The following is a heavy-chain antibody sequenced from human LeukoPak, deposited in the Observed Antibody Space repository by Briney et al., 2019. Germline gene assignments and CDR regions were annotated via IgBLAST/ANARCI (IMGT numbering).Heavy chain of an antibody. D-gene: IGHD3-22*01. CDR3: ARGPYDSSGYYYAWFDP. Sequence: AASVKVSCKASGGTFSSYAISWVRQAPGQGLEWMGGIIPIFGTANYAQKFQGRVTITTDESTSTAYMELSSLRSEDTAVYYCARGPYDSSGYYYAWFDPWGQGTLVTVSS. CDR2: IIPIFGTA. V-gene: IGHV1-69*05. CDR1: GGTFSSYA. J-gene: IGHJ5*02.